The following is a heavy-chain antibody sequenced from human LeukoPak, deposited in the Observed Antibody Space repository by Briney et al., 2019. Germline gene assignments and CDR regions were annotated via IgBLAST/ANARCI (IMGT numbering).Heavy chain of an antibody. CDR3: ARTRGQWLVDAFDI. J-gene: IGHJ3*02. D-gene: IGHD6-19*01. V-gene: IGHV4-59*01. Sequence: PSETLSLTCTVSGGSISSYYWSWIRQPPGKGLEWIGYIYYSGSTNYNSSLKSRVTISVGTSKNQFSLNLSSVTAADTAVYYCARTRGQWLVDAFDIWGQGTMVTVSS. CDR1: GGSISSYY. CDR2: IYYSGST.